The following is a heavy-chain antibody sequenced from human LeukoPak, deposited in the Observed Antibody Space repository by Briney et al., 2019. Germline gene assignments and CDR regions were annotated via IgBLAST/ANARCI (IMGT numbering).Heavy chain of an antibody. CDR2: ISYDGSNK. D-gene: IGHD3-10*01. CDR1: GFTFSSYA. V-gene: IGHV3-30-3*01. J-gene: IGHJ4*02. CDR3: ARGLWFGPTFDY. Sequence: GGSLRLSCAASGFTFSSYAVHWVRQAPGKGLEWVAVISYDGSNKYYADSVKGRFTISRDNSKNTLYLQMNSLRAEDTAVYYCARGLWFGPTFDYWGQGTLVTVSS.